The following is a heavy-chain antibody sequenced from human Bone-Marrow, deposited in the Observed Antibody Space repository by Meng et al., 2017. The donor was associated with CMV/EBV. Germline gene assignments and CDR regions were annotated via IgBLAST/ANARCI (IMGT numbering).Heavy chain of an antibody. CDR3: ASCIAARRCYYYGMDV. CDR1: GDSISSPY. CDR2: IYYSGNT. V-gene: IGHV4-59*11. J-gene: IGHJ6*02. Sequence: SETLSLTCTVSGDSISSPYWSWIRQPPGKGLEWIGYIYYSGNTNYNPSLKSRVTISVDTSKNQFSLKLSSVTAADTAGYYCASCIAARRCYYYGMDVWGQGTTVTVSS. D-gene: IGHD6-6*01.